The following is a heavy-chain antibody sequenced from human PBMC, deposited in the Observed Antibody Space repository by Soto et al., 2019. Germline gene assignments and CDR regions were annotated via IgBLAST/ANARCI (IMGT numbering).Heavy chain of an antibody. CDR3: ARRGELGYCSSTSCYTLDAFDI. V-gene: IGHV5-10-1*01. Sequence: PGESLKISCKGSGYSLTSYWISWVRQMPGKGLEWMGRIDPSDSYTNYSPSFQGHVTISADKSISTAYLQWSSLKASDTAMYYCARRGELGYCSSTSCYTLDAFDIWGQGTMVTVSS. J-gene: IGHJ3*02. D-gene: IGHD2-2*02. CDR2: IDPSDSYT. CDR1: GYSLTSYW.